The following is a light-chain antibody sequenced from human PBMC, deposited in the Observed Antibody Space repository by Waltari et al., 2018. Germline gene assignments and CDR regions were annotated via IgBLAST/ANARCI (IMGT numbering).Light chain of an antibody. CDR2: GAS. V-gene: IGKV3-15*01. Sequence: EIVMTPSPATLSVSPGERATLSCRASQSVSSNLAWYQQKPGQAPRLLIYGASTRATGIPARFSGSGSGTEFTLTISSLQSEDFAIYSCQHYNNWPPWTFGQGTKVEVK. CDR1: QSVSSN. J-gene: IGKJ1*01. CDR3: QHYNNWPPWT.